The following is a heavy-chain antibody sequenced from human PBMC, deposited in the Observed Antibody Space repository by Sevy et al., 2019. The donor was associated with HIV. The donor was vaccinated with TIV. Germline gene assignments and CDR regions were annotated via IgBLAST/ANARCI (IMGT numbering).Heavy chain of an antibody. CDR2: IKEDGSKK. J-gene: IGHJ4*02. D-gene: IGHD3-10*01. Sequence: GGSLRLSCAASGFTFNKSWMTWVRQAPGKGLEWVANIKEDGSKKYYVESVTGRFTVSRDNVKNSLFLQMDSLRADDTAVYYCAVSGSSWGLGYWGQGTLVTVSS. CDR1: GFTFNKSW. V-gene: IGHV3-7*01. CDR3: AVSGSSWGLGY.